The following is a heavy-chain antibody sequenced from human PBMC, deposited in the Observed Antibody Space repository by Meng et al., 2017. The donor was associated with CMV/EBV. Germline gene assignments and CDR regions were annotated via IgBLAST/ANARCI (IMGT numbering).Heavy chain of an antibody. Sequence: GESLKISCTASGFTFGDYAMSWVRQAPGKGLEWVGFIRSKAYGGTTEYAASVKGRFTISRDDSKSIAYLQMNSLKTEDTAVYYCTRAQLGVIGRALDIWGQGTMVTVSS. CDR2: IRSKAYGGTT. J-gene: IGHJ3*02. D-gene: IGHD7-27*01. V-gene: IGHV3-49*04. CDR3: TRAQLGVIGRALDI. CDR1: GFTFGDYA.